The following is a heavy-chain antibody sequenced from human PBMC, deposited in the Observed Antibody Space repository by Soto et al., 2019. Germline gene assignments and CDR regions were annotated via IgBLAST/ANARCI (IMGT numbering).Heavy chain of an antibody. CDR1: GYIFVNYG. CDR3: VMVDNYVTPTPQDV. V-gene: IGHV1-18*01. J-gene: IGHJ6*02. Sequence: QVQLVQSGDEVKKPGASVKVSCKASGYIFVNYGIAWVRQAPGQGLEWMGWISPYTGNTHSATKVQGRLTMTTDTSTSTAYMDLVSLTSSDTAVYYCVMVDNYVTPTPQDVWGQGNTVTVSS. CDR2: ISPYTGNT. D-gene: IGHD3-16*01.